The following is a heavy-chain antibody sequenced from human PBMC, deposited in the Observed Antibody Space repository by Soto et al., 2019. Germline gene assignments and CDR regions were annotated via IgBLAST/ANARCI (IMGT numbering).Heavy chain of an antibody. J-gene: IGHJ3*02. CDR3: ATQGSKSLGYCSSTSCPPNHDAFDI. D-gene: IGHD2-2*01. Sequence: TLSLTCAVSSGSISSSNRWSWVRQPPGKGLEWIGEIYHSGSTNYNPSLKSRVTISVDKSKNQFSLKLSSVTAADTAVYYCATQGSKSLGYCSSTSCPPNHDAFDIWGQGTMVTVSS. V-gene: IGHV4-4*02. CDR1: SGSISSSNR. CDR2: IYHSGST.